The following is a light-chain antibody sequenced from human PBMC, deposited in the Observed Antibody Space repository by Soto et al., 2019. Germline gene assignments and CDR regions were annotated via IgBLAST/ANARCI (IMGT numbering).Light chain of an antibody. CDR3: QKYNSAPRT. Sequence: DIQLTQSPSSLSASLGDRVTPTYLASQGISNYLAGYQQKPGKVPKLLIYAASTVQSGGPSRFSGSGSGTDFTLTISSLQPEDVATYYCQKYNSAPRTFGQGTKVDIK. CDR2: AAS. V-gene: IGKV1-27*01. CDR1: QGISNY. J-gene: IGKJ1*01.